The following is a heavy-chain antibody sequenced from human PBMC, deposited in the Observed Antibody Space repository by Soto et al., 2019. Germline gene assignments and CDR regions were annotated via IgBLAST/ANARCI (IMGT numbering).Heavy chain of an antibody. CDR1: RFPFSSYG. D-gene: IGHD6-19*01. Sequence: TGGSLRLSCGASRFPFSSYGMHWVRQAPGKGLEWVAVISYDGNDKSYADSVKGRFTISRDNSKNTLYLQMNSLRAEDTAVYYCAKDWSGSTIAVDDYWGQGTLVTVSS. CDR2: ISYDGNDK. J-gene: IGHJ4*02. V-gene: IGHV3-30*18. CDR3: AKDWSGSTIAVDDY.